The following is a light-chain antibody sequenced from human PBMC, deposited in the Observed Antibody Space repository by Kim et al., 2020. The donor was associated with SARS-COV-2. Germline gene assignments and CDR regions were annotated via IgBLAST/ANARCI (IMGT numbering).Light chain of an antibody. CDR3: QHYYSTSRT. CDR2: KAS. V-gene: IGKV1-5*03. CDR1: QSIRSW. Sequence: DIQMTQSPSTLSASVGDRVTITCRASQSIRSWLAWYQQKPGKAPKLLIYKASSLESGVPSRFSGSESETEFTLTISSLQPDDFATYYCQHYYSTSRTFGQGTKVDIK. J-gene: IGKJ1*01.